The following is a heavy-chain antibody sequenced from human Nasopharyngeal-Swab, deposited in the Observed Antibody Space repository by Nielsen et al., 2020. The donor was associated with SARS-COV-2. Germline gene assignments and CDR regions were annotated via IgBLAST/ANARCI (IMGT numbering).Heavy chain of an antibody. CDR2: IAHDASNE. CDR1: GFTFSSFG. CDR3: ARDNGYCSGDACYLGGWLDP. V-gene: IGHV3-30*03. Sequence: LSLTCAASGFTFSSFGMHWVRQAPGKGLEWVAFIAHDASNEYYGDSVKGRFSISRDTSKNTLYLQMDSLRGEDTAVYYCARDNGYCSGDACYLGGWLDPWGQGTLVTVSS. J-gene: IGHJ5*02. D-gene: IGHD2-15*01.